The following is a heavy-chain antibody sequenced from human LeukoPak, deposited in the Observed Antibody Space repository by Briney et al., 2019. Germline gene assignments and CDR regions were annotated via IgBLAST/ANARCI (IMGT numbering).Heavy chain of an antibody. CDR1: GFAFNTYT. J-gene: IGHJ4*02. Sequence: GGSLRLSCAASGFAFNTYTMNWVRQAPGKGLEWVSSISSTSTYIYYADSVKGRFTISRDNAKNSLYLQMNGLTAVDTAVYYCARVGTYDGGHSYVFSDYWGQGTLVTVSS. D-gene: IGHD5-18*01. CDR3: ARVGTYDGGHSYVFSDY. CDR2: ISSTSTYI. V-gene: IGHV3-21*01.